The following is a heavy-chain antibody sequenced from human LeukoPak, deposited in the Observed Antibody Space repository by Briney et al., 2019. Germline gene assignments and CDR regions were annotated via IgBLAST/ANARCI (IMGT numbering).Heavy chain of an antibody. CDR3: ARDGGYNWNDEDY. D-gene: IGHD1-1*01. CDR2: ISRSSRTI. Sequence: PGGSLRLSCAASGFSFSTYGMNWVRQAPGKGLEWVSYISRSSRTIYYADYVKGRFTISRDNAKNSLYLQMNSLRDEDTAVYYCARDGGYNWNDEDYWGQGTLVTVSS. V-gene: IGHV3-48*02. CDR1: GFSFSTYG. J-gene: IGHJ4*02.